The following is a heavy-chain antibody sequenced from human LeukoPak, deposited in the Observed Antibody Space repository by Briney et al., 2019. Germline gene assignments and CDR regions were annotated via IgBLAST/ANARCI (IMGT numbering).Heavy chain of an antibody. CDR3: ARSPVSSPTGHYFDY. V-gene: IGHV4-39*07. Sequence: PSETLSLTCTVSGGSISSSSYYWGWIRQPPGKGLEWIGSIYYSGSTYYNPSLKSRVTISVDTSKNQFSLKLSSVTAADTAVYYCARSPVSSPTGHYFDYWGQGTLVTVSS. CDR1: GGSISSSSYY. CDR2: IYYSGST. J-gene: IGHJ4*02. D-gene: IGHD2-2*01.